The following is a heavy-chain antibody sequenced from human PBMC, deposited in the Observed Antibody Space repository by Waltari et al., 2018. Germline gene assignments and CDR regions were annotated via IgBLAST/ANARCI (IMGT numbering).Heavy chain of an antibody. V-gene: IGHV3-21*01. CDR3: ASDGSGSYFPGRYFDL. J-gene: IGHJ2*01. D-gene: IGHD3-10*01. CDR1: GFTFSSYS. Sequence: EVQLVESGGGLVKPGGSLRLSCAASGFTFSSYSMNWVRQAPGKGLEWVSSISSSSSYIYYADSVKGRFTISRDNAKNSLYLQMNSLRAEDTAVYYCASDGSGSYFPGRYFDLWGRGTLVTVSS. CDR2: ISSSSSYI.